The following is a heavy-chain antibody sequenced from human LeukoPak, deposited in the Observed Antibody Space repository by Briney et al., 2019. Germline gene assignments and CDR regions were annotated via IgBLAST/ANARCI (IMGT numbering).Heavy chain of an antibody. CDR2: INSDGSST. CDR1: GFTFSSYW. D-gene: IGHD6-13*01. CDR3: ARGRLGRIPAAPFDC. V-gene: IGHV3-74*01. Sequence: GGSLRLSCAASGFTFSSYWMHWVRQAPGKGQVWVSRINSDGSSTTYADSVKGRFTISRDNAKNTLYLQMNSLRAEDTAVYYCARGRLGRIPAAPFDCWSQGTLVTVSS. J-gene: IGHJ4*02.